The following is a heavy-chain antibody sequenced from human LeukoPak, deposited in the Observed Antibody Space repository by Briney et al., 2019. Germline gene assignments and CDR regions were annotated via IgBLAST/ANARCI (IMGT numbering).Heavy chain of an antibody. Sequence: GGSLRLSYAASGFTFSSHWMHWVRQAPGKGLVWISRINSDGSRTTYADSVEGRFTISRDNAKNTLYLQMNSLRAEDTAVYYCARVKGLSYYYYYYMDVWGKGTTVTVSS. CDR1: GFTFSSHW. CDR2: INSDGSRT. J-gene: IGHJ6*03. CDR3: ARVKGLSYYYYYYMDV. V-gene: IGHV3-74*01.